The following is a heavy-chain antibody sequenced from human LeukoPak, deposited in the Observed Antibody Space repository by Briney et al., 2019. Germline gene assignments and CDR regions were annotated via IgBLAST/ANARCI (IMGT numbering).Heavy chain of an antibody. CDR1: GFIFDTHD. CDR3: ARDPTPAVAGEEDLFDI. J-gene: IGHJ3*02. D-gene: IGHD6-19*01. CDR2: IRSDGYHT. V-gene: IGHV3-30*02. Sequence: GGSLRLSCGASGFIFDTHDMHWVRQAPGKGLEWVAFIRSDGYHTYYADSVKGRFTITRDNSKNTLYLQMNSLRAEDTAVYYCARDPTPAVAGEEDLFDIWGQGTMVTVSS.